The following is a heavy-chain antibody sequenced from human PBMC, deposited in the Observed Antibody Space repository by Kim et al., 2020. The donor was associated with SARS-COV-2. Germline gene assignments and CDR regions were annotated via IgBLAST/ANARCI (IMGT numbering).Heavy chain of an antibody. Sequence: YQSGSTNDNPSLKSRVTISVDKSKNQFSLKLSSVTAADTAVYYGARGGVYWGQGTLVTVSS. CDR2: YQSGST. D-gene: IGHD1-26*01. J-gene: IGHJ4*02. CDR3: ARGGVY. V-gene: IGHV4-4*02.